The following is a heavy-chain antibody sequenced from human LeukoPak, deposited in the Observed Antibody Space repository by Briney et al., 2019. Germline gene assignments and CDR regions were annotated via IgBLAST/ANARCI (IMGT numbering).Heavy chain of an antibody. CDR3: ARAIQFGGYFDY. Sequence: GGSLRLSCAASGFTFSTYGMHWVRQAPGKGLELVALIWYDGSNKYYPDSVKGRFTISRDNSKNTLYLQMNSLSAEDTAVYYCARAIQFGGYFDYWGQGTLVTVST. CDR1: GFTFSTYG. CDR2: IWYDGSNK. J-gene: IGHJ4*02. V-gene: IGHV3-33*01. D-gene: IGHD2-15*01.